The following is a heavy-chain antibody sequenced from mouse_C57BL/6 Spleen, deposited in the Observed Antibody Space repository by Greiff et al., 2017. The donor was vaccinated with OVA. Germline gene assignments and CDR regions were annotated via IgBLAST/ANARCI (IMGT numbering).Heavy chain of an antibody. D-gene: IGHD2-3*01. CDR3: ARFDLMRSQFAY. Sequence: QVQLQQPGTELVKPGASVKLSCKASGYTFTSYWRNWGKQRPGQGLEGIGKINTSNGGTNYTEKFKSTATLPVDKSSSTAYMQLSSLTSEDSAVYYCARFDLMRSQFAYWGQGTLVTVSA. CDR2: INTSNGGT. V-gene: IGHV1-53*01. J-gene: IGHJ3*01. CDR1: GYTFTSYW.